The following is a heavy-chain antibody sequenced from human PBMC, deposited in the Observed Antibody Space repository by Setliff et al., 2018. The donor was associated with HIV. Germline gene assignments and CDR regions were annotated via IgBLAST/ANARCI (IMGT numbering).Heavy chain of an antibody. CDR2: INPSDGVT. CDR3: ARDKDWAFDI. J-gene: IGHJ3*02. CDR1: GYTFTSNF. V-gene: IGHV1-46*01. Sequence: ASVKVSCKASGYTFTSNFIHWVRQAPGQGLEWMGIINPSDGVTDYAEKFQGRLTVTSDTSTTTVSMDLSSLRSEDTAVYYCARDKDWAFDIWGQGTMVTVSS. D-gene: IGHD2-15*01.